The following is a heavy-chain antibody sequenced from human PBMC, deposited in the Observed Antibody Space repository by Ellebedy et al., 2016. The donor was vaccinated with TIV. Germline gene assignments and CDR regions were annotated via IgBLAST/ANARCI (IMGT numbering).Heavy chain of an antibody. Sequence: GESLKISXAASGFTFSYYYMSWIRQAPGKGLEWVSYISSSSSYTNYADSVKGRFTISRNNAKNSLYLQMNSLRAEDTAVYYCARSPCSSTSCYLGFDIWGQGTMVTVSS. J-gene: IGHJ3*02. D-gene: IGHD2-2*01. CDR1: GFTFSYYY. V-gene: IGHV3-11*03. CDR2: ISSSSSYT. CDR3: ARSPCSSTSCYLGFDI.